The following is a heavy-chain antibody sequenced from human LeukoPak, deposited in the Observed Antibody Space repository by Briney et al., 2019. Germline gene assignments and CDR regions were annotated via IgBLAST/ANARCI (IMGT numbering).Heavy chain of an antibody. Sequence: SQTLSLTCAVSGGSISSCSYYWSWIRQPAGKGLEWIGRIYTSGSTNYNPSLKSRVTISVDTSKNQFSLKLSSVTAADTAVYYCARDHTLGYCSSTSCYGGWFDPWGQGTLVTVSS. CDR2: IYTSGST. J-gene: IGHJ5*02. CDR3: ARDHTLGYCSSTSCYGGWFDP. CDR1: GGSISSCSYY. D-gene: IGHD2-2*01. V-gene: IGHV4-61*02.